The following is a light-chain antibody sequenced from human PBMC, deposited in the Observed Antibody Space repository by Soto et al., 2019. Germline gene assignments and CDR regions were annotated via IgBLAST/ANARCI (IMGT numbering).Light chain of an antibody. V-gene: IGLV2-8*01. CDR1: GGYNY. CDR2: EVS. CDR3: RSPAGRNTVL. J-gene: IGLJ2*01. Sequence: QSGLTHPPSASWSPGQSVTMSCNGTGGYNYVSWYQQHPGKSPKPLIYEVSKRPSGVPDRFSGSKSGNTAALTVSGLQAEDEADYYCRSPAGRNTVLFGGGSKFTLL.